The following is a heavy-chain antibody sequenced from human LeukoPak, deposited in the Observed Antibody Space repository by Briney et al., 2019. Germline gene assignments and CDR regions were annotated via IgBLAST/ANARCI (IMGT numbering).Heavy chain of an antibody. CDR2: ISYDGSNK. V-gene: IGHV3-30*04. Sequence: GGSLRLSCAASGFTFSSYAMHWVRQAPGKGLEWVAVISYDGSNKYYADSVKGRFTISRDNSKNTLYLQMNSLRAEDTAVYYCAKVVDYGDYIIDYWGQGTLVTVSS. J-gene: IGHJ4*02. CDR1: GFTFSSYA. CDR3: AKVVDYGDYIIDY. D-gene: IGHD4-17*01.